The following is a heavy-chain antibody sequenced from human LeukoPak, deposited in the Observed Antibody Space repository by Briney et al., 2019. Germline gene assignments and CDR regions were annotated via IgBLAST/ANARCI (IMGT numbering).Heavy chain of an antibody. V-gene: IGHV3-23*01. J-gene: IGHJ4*02. CDR2: VTGNGDNT. CDR1: GFTFSSYT. D-gene: IGHD3-10*01. CDR3: ARDRNYFEALHRSY. Sequence: GGSLRLSCTASGFTFSSYTMSWVRQAPGKGLEWVSSVTGNGDNTFHADSVKGRFTISRDNSKNMLYLQINSLRAEDTAVYYCARDRNYFEALHRSYWGQGTLVTVSS.